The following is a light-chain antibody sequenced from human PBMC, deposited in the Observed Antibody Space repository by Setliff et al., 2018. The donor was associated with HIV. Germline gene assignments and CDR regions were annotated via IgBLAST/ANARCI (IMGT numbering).Light chain of an antibody. J-gene: IGLJ1*01. CDR2: QAT. Sequence: QSALTQPASVSGSPGQSNTISCTGTRNDVGRYYLVSWYQQHPARAPKLIIYQATWRPSGVSNRFSGSKSGNVASLTISGLQAEDEADYYCCSNTGSTTFVFGTGTKVTVL. V-gene: IGLV2-23*02. CDR3: CSNTGSTTFV. CDR1: RNDVGRYYL.